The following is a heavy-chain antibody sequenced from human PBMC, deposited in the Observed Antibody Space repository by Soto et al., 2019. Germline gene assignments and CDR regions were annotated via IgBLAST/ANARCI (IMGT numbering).Heavy chain of an antibody. J-gene: IGHJ6*02. D-gene: IGHD2-15*01. CDR1: GFTFSAYA. CDR3: ARGGLLPNYYSYGMDV. Sequence: QVQLVESGGGVVQPGRSLRLSCGASGFTFSAYAMHWVRQAPGKGLEWVAVISYAGSTKYYADSVKGRFTVSRDNSDNTMDLQMDSLRAEDTALYYCARGGLLPNYYSYGMDVWGQGAPVTVSS. CDR2: ISYAGSTK. V-gene: IGHV3-30-3*01.